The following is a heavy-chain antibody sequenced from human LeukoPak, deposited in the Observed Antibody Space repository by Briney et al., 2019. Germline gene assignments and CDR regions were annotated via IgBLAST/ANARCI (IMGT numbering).Heavy chain of an antibody. D-gene: IGHD3-10*01. CDR3: ARVRRYYGSGSYYKGDYMDV. CDR2: IYYSGST. CDR1: GGSISSSSYY. J-gene: IGHJ6*03. V-gene: IGHV4-39*07. Sequence: SETLSPTCTVSGGSISSSSYYWGWIRQPPGKGLEWIGSIYYSGSTYYNPSLKSRVTISVDTSKNQFSLKLSSVTAADTAVYYCARVRRYYGSGSYYKGDYMDVWGKGTTVTVSS.